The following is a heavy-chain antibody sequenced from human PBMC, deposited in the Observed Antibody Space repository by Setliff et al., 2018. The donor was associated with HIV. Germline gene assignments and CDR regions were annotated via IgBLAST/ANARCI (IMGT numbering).Heavy chain of an antibody. CDR2: IQSDGSRT. Sequence: GGSLRLSCATSEFTFSSYAMGWVRQAPERGLEWVSVIQSDGSRTSHSDSVRGRFTISRDNSKNTLFLEMSSLSADDTAVYYCARLRPYNSALDYWGQGTLVTVSS. CDR1: EFTFSSYA. D-gene: IGHD2-21*02. J-gene: IGHJ4*02. CDR3: ARLRPYNSALDY. V-gene: IGHV3-23*03.